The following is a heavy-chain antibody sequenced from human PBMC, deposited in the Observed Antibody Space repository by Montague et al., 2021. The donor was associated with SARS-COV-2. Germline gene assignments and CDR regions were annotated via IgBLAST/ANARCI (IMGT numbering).Heavy chain of an antibody. CDR3: ASATMTADAFDI. V-gene: IGHV4-59*02. CDR1: GASVGSSD. D-gene: IGHD1-14*01. J-gene: IGHJ3*02. Sequence: SETLSLTCTVSGASVGSSDWGWIWQPPGEGLEWNGIFYIVGSTDYNPSPSRRATISIDTSKNKFPLMVRLVTAAATAVYYCASATMTADAFDIWGQGTMVTVSS. CDR2: FYIVGST.